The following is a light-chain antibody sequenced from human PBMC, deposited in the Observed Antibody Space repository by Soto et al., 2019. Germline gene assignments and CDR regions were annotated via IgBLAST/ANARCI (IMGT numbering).Light chain of an antibody. V-gene: IGKV3-15*01. J-gene: IGKJ4*02. CDR2: GAS. CDR3: QQYNNWPLT. Sequence: EIVMTQSPATLSVSPGERATLSCRASQSVGNNLAWYQQKPGQAPRLLVYGASTSATGMPVSFSGSGSGTEFTLTISSLQSEDFGVYYCQQYNNWPLTFGGGTKVEIK. CDR1: QSVGNN.